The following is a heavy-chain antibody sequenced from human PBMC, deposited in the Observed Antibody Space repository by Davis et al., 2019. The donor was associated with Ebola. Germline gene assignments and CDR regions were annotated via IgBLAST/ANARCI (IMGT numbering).Heavy chain of an antibody. D-gene: IGHD1-7*01. CDR1: GYTFTSYA. Sequence: ASVKVSCKASGYTFTSYAMHWVRQAPGQRLEWMGWINAGNGNTKYSQKFQGRVTITRDTSASTAYMELSSLRSEDTAVYYCARVEMITGTTAARWFDPWGQGTLVTVSS. CDR3: ARVEMITGTTAARWFDP. V-gene: IGHV1-3*01. CDR2: INAGNGNT. J-gene: IGHJ5*02.